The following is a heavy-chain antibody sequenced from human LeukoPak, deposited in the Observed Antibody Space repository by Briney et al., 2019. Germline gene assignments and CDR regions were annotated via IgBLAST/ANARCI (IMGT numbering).Heavy chain of an antibody. CDR1: GGTFSSYA. J-gene: IGHJ1*01. CDR3: ARGPRMAVADRAPGSAITSEYFQH. Sequence: SVKVSCKASGGTFSSYAISWVRQAPGQGLEWMGGIIPIFGTANYAQKFQGRVTITADKSTSTAYMELSSLRSEDTAVYYCARGPRMAVADRAPGSAITSEYFQHWGQGTLVTVSS. D-gene: IGHD6-19*01. V-gene: IGHV1-69*06. CDR2: IIPIFGTA.